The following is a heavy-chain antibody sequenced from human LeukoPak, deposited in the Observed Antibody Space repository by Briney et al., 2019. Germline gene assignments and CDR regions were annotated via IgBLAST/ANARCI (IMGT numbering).Heavy chain of an antibody. CDR2: ISAYNGNT. CDR1: GYTFTSYG. D-gene: IGHD6-13*01. V-gene: IGHV1-18*01. Sequence: ASVKVSCKASGYTFTSYGISWVRQAPGQGLEWMGWISAYNGNTNYAQKLQGRVTMTTDTSTSTAYMELRSLRSDDTAVYYCARGPRIAAAGNYYYCGMDVWGQGTTVTVSS. J-gene: IGHJ6*02. CDR3: ARGPRIAAAGNYYYCGMDV.